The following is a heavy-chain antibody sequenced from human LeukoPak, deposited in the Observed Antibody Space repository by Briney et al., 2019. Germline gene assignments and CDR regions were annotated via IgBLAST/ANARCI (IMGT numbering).Heavy chain of an antibody. CDR3: ARPYCSSTSCYDYYFDY. CDR1: GGTFSSYA. V-gene: IGHV1-69*04. CDR2: IIPILGIA. J-gene: IGHJ4*02. Sequence: ASVKVSCTASGGTFSSYAISWVRQAPGQGLEWMGRIIPILGIANYAQKFQGRVTITADKSTSTAYMELSSLRSEDTAVYYCARPYCSSTSCYDYYFDYWGQGTLVTVSS. D-gene: IGHD2-2*01.